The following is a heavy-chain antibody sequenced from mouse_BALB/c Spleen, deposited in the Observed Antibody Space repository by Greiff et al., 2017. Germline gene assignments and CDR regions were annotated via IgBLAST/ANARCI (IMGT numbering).Heavy chain of an antibody. CDR3: AGYYAWFAY. J-gene: IGHJ3*01. Sequence: EVKVVESGPELVKPGASVKISCKASGYTFTDYNMHWVKQSHGKSLEWIGYIYPYNGGTGYNQKFKSKATLTVDNSSSTAYMELRSLTSEDSAVYYCAGYYAWFAYWGQGTLVTVSA. V-gene: IGHV1S29*02. CDR1: GYTFTDYN. CDR2: IYPYNGGT. D-gene: IGHD2-3*01.